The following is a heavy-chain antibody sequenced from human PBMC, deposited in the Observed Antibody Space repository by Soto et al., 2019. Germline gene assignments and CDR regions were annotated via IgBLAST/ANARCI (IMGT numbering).Heavy chain of an antibody. J-gene: IGHJ4*02. Sequence: SVKVSCKASGGTFSSYAISWVRQAPGQGLEWIGGIIPIFGTANYAQKFQGRVTITADESTSTAYMELSSLRSEDTAVYYCARGVGAAAGLYYFDYWGQGTLVTVYS. D-gene: IGHD6-13*01. CDR2: IIPIFGTA. CDR1: GGTFSSYA. CDR3: ARGVGAAAGLYYFDY. V-gene: IGHV1-69*13.